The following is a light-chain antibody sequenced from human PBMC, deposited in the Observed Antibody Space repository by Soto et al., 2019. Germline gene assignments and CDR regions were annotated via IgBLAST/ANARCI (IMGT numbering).Light chain of an antibody. CDR2: AAS. Sequence: DIQMTQWPSSLSRCAGDRVTITCRASQTISTFLNWYQQKPGKAPRLLIYAASRLQSGVPARFSGSGSGTDFTFTISSLQPEDIATYYCQHYDHLPITFGQGTRLEIK. CDR3: QHYDHLPIT. V-gene: IGKV1-33*01. J-gene: IGKJ5*01. CDR1: QTISTF.